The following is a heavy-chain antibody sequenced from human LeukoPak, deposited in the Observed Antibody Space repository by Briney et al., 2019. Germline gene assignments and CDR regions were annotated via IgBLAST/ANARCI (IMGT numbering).Heavy chain of an antibody. CDR3: ARNYYGSGSYSGYYYYYYMDV. V-gene: IGHV4-59*01. Sequence: PSETLSLTCTVSGGSISSYYWSWIRQPPGKGLEWIGYIYYSGSTNYNPSLKSRVTISVDTSKNQFSLKLSSVTAADTAVYYCARNYYGSGSYSGYYYYYYMDVWGKGTTVTIS. CDR1: GGSISSYY. CDR2: IYYSGST. J-gene: IGHJ6*03. D-gene: IGHD3-10*01.